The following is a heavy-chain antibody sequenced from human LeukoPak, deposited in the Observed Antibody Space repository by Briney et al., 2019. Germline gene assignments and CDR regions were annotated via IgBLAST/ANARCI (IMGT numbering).Heavy chain of an antibody. CDR3: AKDKVRTTVTHFDY. CDR1: GFTFSSYA. D-gene: IGHD4-17*01. V-gene: IGHV3-23*01. Sequence: GGSLRLSCAASGFTFSSYAMSWVRQAPGKGLEWVSAISGSGGSTYYADSVKGRFTISRDNSKNTLYLQMNSLRAEDTAVCYCAKDKVRTTVTHFDYWGQGTLVTVSS. CDR2: ISGSGGST. J-gene: IGHJ4*02.